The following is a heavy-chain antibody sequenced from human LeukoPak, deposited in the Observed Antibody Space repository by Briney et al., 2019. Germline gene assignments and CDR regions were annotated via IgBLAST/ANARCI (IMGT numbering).Heavy chain of an antibody. D-gene: IGHD3-10*01. CDR3: ARSSTNMVLYYFDF. CDR2: MTGSSGST. J-gene: IGHJ4*02. V-gene: IGHV3-23*01. CDR1: GFTFKDYA. Sequence: GGSLRLSCAASGFTFKDYAMSWVRQAPGTGLEWVSSMTGSSGSTCYADSVKGRFTISRDNSKNILFLQMNSLRADDTAIYYCARSSTNMVLYYFDFWGQGTLVPVSS.